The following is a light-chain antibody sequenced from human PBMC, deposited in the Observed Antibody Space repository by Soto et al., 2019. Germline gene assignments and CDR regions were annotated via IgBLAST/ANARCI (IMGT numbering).Light chain of an antibody. Sequence: NVLTQSPGTLSLSPGERATLSCRASQSVSSSYLAWYQQKPGQAPRLLIYRASSRATGIPDRFSGSGSGTDFTLTISRLEPEDFAVYYCQQYGSSPRTFGQGTKVDIK. J-gene: IGKJ1*01. CDR2: RAS. CDR1: QSVSSSY. V-gene: IGKV3-20*01. CDR3: QQYGSSPRT.